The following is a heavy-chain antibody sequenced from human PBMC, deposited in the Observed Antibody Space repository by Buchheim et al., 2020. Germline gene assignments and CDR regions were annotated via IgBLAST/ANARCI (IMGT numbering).Heavy chain of an antibody. CDR1: GFSFSPFG. J-gene: IGHJ4*02. V-gene: IGHV3-21*01. CDR3: ARDFSGWSRDY. D-gene: IGHD6-19*01. Sequence: DVPLVESGGGLVMPGGSLTLSCVTSGFSFSPFGMTWVRQAPGKGLEWVATVGSGHHTFYADLVEGRFTVSRDNARSSVYLQLNSLRAEDTAVYFCARDFSGWSRDYWGQGTL. CDR2: VGSGHHT.